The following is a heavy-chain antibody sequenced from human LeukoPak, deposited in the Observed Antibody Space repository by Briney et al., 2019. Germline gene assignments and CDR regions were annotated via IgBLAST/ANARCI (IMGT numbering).Heavy chain of an antibody. CDR2: IFNSGSS. CDR3: ARGVGGVREGFDI. D-gene: IGHD3-16*01. J-gene: IGHJ3*02. Sequence: SETLSVTCTVSGGSVSSESYHWSWIRQPPRQGLEWIAYIFNSGSSNYNPSLKSRLTISVDTSKNQFSLKLNSVTAADTAQYHCARGVGGVREGFDIWGQGTMVTVSS. CDR1: GGSVSSESYH. V-gene: IGHV4-61*01.